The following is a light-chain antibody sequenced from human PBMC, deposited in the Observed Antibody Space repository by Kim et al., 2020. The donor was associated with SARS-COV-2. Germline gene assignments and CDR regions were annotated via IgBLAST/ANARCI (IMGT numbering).Light chain of an antibody. V-gene: IGKV1-5*03. CDR2: KAS. CDR3: QQYNTYSPT. Sequence: DIQMTQSPSTLSASVGDRVTLTCRASQSISSWLAWYQRKPGKAPKVLIYKASSLESGVPSRFSGSGSGTEFTLTITSLQPDDFATYYCQQYNTYSPTFGQGTKLEI. CDR1: QSISSW. J-gene: IGKJ2*01.